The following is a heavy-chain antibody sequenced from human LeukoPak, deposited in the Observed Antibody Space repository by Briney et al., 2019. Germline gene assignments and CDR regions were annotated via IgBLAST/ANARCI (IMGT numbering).Heavy chain of an antibody. V-gene: IGHV3-21*01. CDR3: ANDGGSGDLGEAFYI. D-gene: IGHD3-10*01. J-gene: IGHJ3*02. Sequence: PGGSLRLSCAASGFTFSRHSMNWVRQAPGKGLEWVSSIGTRSSSIYYAYSVKGRFTISRDNAKNSLYLQMNSLTAEDTAVNYFANDGGSGDLGEAFYIWGPGTRVTVSS. CDR2: IGTRSSSI. CDR1: GFTFSRHS.